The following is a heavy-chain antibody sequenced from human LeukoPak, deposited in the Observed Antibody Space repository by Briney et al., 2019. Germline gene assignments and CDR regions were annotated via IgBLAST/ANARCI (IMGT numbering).Heavy chain of an antibody. CDR1: GVSISSGDYY. V-gene: IGHV4-30-4*01. J-gene: IGHJ5*02. D-gene: IGHD3-22*01. CDR3: ARPYYYDSRIDP. CDR2: MYYSGST. Sequence: KPSETLSLTCTVSGVSISSGDYYWRWIRQPPGKGLEWIAYMYYSGSTYYNPSLKSRITMSEDTNKNQLSLKLSSVTAADTAVYYCARPYYYDSRIDPWGQGILVTVSS.